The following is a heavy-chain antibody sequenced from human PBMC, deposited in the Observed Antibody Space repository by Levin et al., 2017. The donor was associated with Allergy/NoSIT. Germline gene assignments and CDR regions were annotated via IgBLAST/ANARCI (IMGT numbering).Heavy chain of an antibody. CDR2: IYYSGST. Sequence: PSETLSLTCTVSGGSISSGGYYWSWIRQHPGKGLEWIGYIYYSGSTYYNPSLKSRVTISVDTSKNQFSLKLSSVTAADTAVYYCARAAFWGSYRYIDYWGHGTLVTVSS. V-gene: IGHV4-31*03. CDR1: GGSISSGGYY. J-gene: IGHJ4*01. D-gene: IGHD3-16*02. CDR3: ARAAFWGSYRYIDY.